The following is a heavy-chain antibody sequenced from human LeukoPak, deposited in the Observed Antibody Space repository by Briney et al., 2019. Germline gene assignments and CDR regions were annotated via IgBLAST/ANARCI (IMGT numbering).Heavy chain of an antibody. CDR3: ARVIVGATRWFDP. J-gene: IGHJ5*02. V-gene: IGHV3-20*04. CDR1: GLTFDEYG. Sequence: GGALRLSCAASGLTFDEYGMSWVRQAPGKGLEWVSDINWNGGRTGYTDSVKGRFTISRDNAKNSLYLQMNSLRAEDTALYYCARVIVGATRWFDPWGQGTLVTVSS. CDR2: INWNGGRT. D-gene: IGHD1-26*01.